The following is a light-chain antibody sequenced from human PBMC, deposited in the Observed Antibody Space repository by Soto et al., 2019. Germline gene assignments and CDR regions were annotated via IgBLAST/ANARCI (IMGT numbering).Light chain of an antibody. CDR3: QQRNIWPPVT. Sequence: EFVLTQSPYTLSLSPGETATLSCRASQSVSSSVAWYQHKPGQSPRLVVYGAFNRAAGIPARFSGSGSGTDFTLTISSLEPEDSAVYYRQQRNIWPPVTFGQGTRLEIK. CDR2: GAF. V-gene: IGKV3-11*01. J-gene: IGKJ5*01. CDR1: QSVSSS.